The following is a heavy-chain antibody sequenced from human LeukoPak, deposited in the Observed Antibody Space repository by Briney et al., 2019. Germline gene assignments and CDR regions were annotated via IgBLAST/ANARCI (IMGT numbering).Heavy chain of an antibody. D-gene: IGHD2-21*02. Sequence: PGASLRLSCAASGFTFSSYAMSWVRQVPGKGLEWVSAISGSGGSTYYADSVKGRFTISRDNSKNTLYLQMNSLRAEDTAVYYCAKTRWGRYYFDYWGQGTLVTVSS. CDR3: AKTRWGRYYFDY. CDR1: GFTFSSYA. CDR2: ISGSGGST. V-gene: IGHV3-23*01. J-gene: IGHJ4*02.